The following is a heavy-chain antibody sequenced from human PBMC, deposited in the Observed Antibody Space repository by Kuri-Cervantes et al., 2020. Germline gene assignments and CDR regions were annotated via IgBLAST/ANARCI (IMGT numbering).Heavy chain of an antibody. J-gene: IGHJ4*02. V-gene: IGHV3-33*08. CDR1: GFTFSSYG. Sequence: GESLKISCAASGFTFSSYGMHWVRQAPGKGLEWVAVIWYDGSNKYYADSVKGRFTISRDNPKNTLYLQMNSLRAEDTAVYYCARELADFSYFDYWGQGTLVTVSS. D-gene: IGHD2/OR15-2a*01. CDR2: IWYDGSNK. CDR3: ARELADFSYFDY.